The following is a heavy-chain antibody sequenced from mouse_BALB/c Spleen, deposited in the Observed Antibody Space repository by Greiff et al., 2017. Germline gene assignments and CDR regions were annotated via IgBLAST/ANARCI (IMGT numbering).Heavy chain of an antibody. Sequence: EVKLVESGGGLVKPGGSLKLSCAASGFTFSDYYMYWVRQTPEKRLEWVATISDGGSYTYYPDSVKGRFTISRDNAKNNLYLQMSSLKSEDTAMYYCARDDYDWFAYWGQGTLVTVS. CDR2: ISDGGSYT. D-gene: IGHD2-4*01. J-gene: IGHJ3*01. V-gene: IGHV5-4*02. CDR3: ARDDYDWFAY. CDR1: GFTFSDYY.